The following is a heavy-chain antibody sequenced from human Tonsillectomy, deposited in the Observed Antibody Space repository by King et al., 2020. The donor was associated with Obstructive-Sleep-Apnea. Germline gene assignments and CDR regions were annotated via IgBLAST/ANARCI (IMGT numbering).Heavy chain of an antibody. J-gene: IGHJ4*02. CDR1: GYSIRTYD. CDR2: MYYRGCT. V-gene: IGHV4-59*01. CDR3: ARYLGYSYGIDY. D-gene: IGHD5-18*01. Sequence: QLHESGPGLVKPSETLSLTFTVSGYSIRTYDLSWIRHPPGQDRDCVGYMYYRGCTRYNASLHRRVTISVDTSKNQFSLKLRSVTAADTAVYYCARYLGYSYGIDYWGQGTLVTVSS.